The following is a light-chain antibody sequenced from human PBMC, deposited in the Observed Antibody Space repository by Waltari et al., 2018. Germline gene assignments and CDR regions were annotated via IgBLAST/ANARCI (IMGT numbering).Light chain of an antibody. J-gene: IGKJ1*01. Sequence: DIQMTPSPSTLSASVGDRVNITCRASQSISSWLAWYQQKPGKAPKLLIYKASSLESGVPSRFSGSGSGTEFTLTISSLQPDDFATYYCQQYNSYSRTFGQGTKVEIK. CDR3: QQYNSYSRT. V-gene: IGKV1-5*03. CDR1: QSISSW. CDR2: KAS.